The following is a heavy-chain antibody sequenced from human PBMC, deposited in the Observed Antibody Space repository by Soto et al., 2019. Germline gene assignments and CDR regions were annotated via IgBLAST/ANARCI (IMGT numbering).Heavy chain of an antibody. Sequence: QLQLQESGPGLVKPSETLSLTCTVSGGSFSSGTYYWGWIRQPPGKGLEWIGNGFHTGTTHYNPSLRSRIAISMNTSKNEFSLRLRSVTAADTAVYYCARLDYGNGMDVWGQGTTVTVSS. CDR2: GFHTGTT. J-gene: IGHJ6*02. CDR1: GGSFSSGTYY. D-gene: IGHD3-16*01. CDR3: ARLDYGNGMDV. V-gene: IGHV4-39*01.